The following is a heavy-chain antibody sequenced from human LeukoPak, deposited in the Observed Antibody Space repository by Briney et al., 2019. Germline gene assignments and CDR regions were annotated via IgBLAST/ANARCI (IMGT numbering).Heavy chain of an antibody. CDR3: VRRGLDGSYLDY. Sequence: ESGPTLVKPTQTLTLTRTFSGFSLTSSGVGVGWIRQPPGKALEWLTLIYWNDEKHYSPSLRTRLTITKDTSNNQVVLTLTNMDPVDTATYYCVRRGLDGSYLDYWGQGTLVTVSS. J-gene: IGHJ4*02. CDR2: IYWNDEK. D-gene: IGHD1-26*01. CDR1: GFSLTSSGVG. V-gene: IGHV2-5*01.